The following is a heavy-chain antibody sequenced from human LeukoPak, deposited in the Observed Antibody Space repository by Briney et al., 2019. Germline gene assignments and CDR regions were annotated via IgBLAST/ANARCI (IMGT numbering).Heavy chain of an antibody. Sequence: GASVKVSCKVSGYTLTELSMHWVRQAPGKGLEWMGGFDPEDGETIYAQKFQGRVTMTEDTSTDTAYMELSSLRSEDTAVYYCATATPVITMMVVVIGNYFDYWGQGTLVTVSS. V-gene: IGHV1-24*01. CDR1: GYTLTELS. CDR3: ATATPVITMMVVVIGNYFDY. J-gene: IGHJ4*02. D-gene: IGHD3-22*01. CDR2: FDPEDGET.